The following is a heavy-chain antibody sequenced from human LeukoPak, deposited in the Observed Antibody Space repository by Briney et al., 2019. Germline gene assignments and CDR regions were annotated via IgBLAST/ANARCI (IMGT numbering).Heavy chain of an antibody. CDR2: INPSGGST. D-gene: IGHD1-1*01. V-gene: IGHV1-46*01. Sequence: ASVKVSCKASGYTFTSYYMHWVRQAPGQGLEWMGIINPSGGSTSYAQKFQGRVTMTRDTSTSTVYMELSSLRSEDTAVYYCARDPTGTASRGRYFDYWGQGTLVTVSS. CDR3: ARDPTGTASRGRYFDY. J-gene: IGHJ4*02. CDR1: GYTFTSYY.